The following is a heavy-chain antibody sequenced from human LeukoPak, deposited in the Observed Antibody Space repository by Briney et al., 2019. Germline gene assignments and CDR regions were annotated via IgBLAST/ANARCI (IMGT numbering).Heavy chain of an antibody. V-gene: IGHV3-23*01. CDR1: GFTFSSYA. J-gene: IGHJ4*02. Sequence: PGGSLRLSCAASGFTFSSYAMGWVRQAPGKGLEWVSSISASGVSTYFAASVRGRFTISRDNSKNTQYLQMNSLRAEDTAVYYCAKDKYFDWEIDYWGQGTLVTVSS. CDR3: AKDKYFDWEIDY. CDR2: ISASGVST. D-gene: IGHD3-9*01.